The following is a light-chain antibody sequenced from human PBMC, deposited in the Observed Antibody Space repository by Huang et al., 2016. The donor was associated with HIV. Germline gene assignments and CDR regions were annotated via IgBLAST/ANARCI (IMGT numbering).Light chain of an antibody. CDR2: GAS. V-gene: IGKV3-15*01. CDR1: QSVSSN. CDR3: QQYNNWKT. Sequence: EIVMTQSPATLSVSPGGRATLSCRASQSVSSNLAWYQEKPGQAPRLLIYGASTRATGSAARFSGSGSGTEFTLTISSLQSEDFALYYCQQYNNWKTFGQGTKVEIK. J-gene: IGKJ1*01.